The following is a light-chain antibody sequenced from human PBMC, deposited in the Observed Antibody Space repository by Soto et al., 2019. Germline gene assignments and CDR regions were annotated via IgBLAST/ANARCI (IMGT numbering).Light chain of an antibody. Sequence: EIVLTQSPGTLSLSPGERATLSCRASQSVASSHLAWYRQKPGQTPRLLIYDPSSRATGIPDRISGSGSGTDFTLTISRLEPKAFAVYYCQQYGSAPFTFGTGTKVDIK. CDR2: DPS. V-gene: IGKV3-20*01. CDR3: QQYGSAPFT. CDR1: QSVASSH. J-gene: IGKJ3*01.